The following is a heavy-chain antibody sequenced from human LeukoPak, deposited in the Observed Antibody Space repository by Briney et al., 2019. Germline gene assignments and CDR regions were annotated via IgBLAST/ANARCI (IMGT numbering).Heavy chain of an antibody. V-gene: IGHV1-46*01. CDR2: INPSGGST. D-gene: IGHD3-22*01. Sequence: ASVKVSCKASGYTFTSYYMHWVRQAPGQGLEWVGIINPSGGSTSYAQKFQGRVTMTRDMTTSTVYMELSSLRSEDTAVYYCATSLGVVITSFDHWGQGTLVTVSS. CDR3: ATSLGVVITSFDH. J-gene: IGHJ4*02. CDR1: GYTFTSYY.